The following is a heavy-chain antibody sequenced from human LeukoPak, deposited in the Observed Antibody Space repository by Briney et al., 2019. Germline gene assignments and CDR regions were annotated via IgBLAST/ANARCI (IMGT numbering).Heavy chain of an antibody. CDR2: ISGSGGST. CDR3: AKDMYSSGWPNWFDP. CDR1: EFMFSSYT. V-gene: IGHV3-23*01. D-gene: IGHD6-19*01. J-gene: IGHJ5*02. Sequence: PGGSLRLSCAVSEFMFSSYTMSWVRQAPGKGQEWVAAISGSGGSTYYADSVKGRFTISRDNPRNTLYLQLSSLRAEDTALYYCAKDMYSSGWPNWFDPWGQGTLVTVSS.